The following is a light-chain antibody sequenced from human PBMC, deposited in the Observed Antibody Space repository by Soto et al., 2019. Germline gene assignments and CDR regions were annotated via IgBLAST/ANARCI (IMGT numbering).Light chain of an antibody. J-gene: IGKJ2*01. CDR3: QQSYSTPYT. V-gene: IGKV1-39*01. CDR1: QSISSY. CDR2: AAS. Sequence: DIQMTQSPSSLSASVGDRVTITCRPSQSISSYLNWYQQKPGKAPKLLIYAASSLQSGVPSRFSGSGSGTDFTPTISSLQPEDFATYYCQQSYSTPYTFGQGTKLEIK.